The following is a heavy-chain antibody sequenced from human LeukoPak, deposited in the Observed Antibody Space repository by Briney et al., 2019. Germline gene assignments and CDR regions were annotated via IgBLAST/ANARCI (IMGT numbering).Heavy chain of an antibody. Sequence: SETLSLTCTVSGGSISSNDYYWGWIRQPPGKGLEWIGSIHYTGTTCFNPSLQSRVTIAVDTSKNQFSLKVNSVTAADTAVYYCASYYASGSSRFDYWGQGTLVTVSS. V-gene: IGHV4-39*01. CDR1: GGSISSNDYY. J-gene: IGHJ4*02. D-gene: IGHD3-10*01. CDR2: IHYTGTT. CDR3: ASYYASGSSRFDY.